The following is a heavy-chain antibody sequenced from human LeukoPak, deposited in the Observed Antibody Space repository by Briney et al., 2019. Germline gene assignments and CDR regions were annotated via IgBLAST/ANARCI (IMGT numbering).Heavy chain of an antibody. V-gene: IGHV3-48*03. CDR2: ISYSGSNM. J-gene: IGHJ4*02. D-gene: IGHD3-16*02. Sequence: GGSLRLSCAASGFXFSSYEINWVRQAPGKGLEWVSYISYSGSNMYYADSVKGRFTISRDNTKNSLYLQMNSLRAEDTAVYYCARVEGIIDYWGQGTLVTVSS. CDR1: GFXFSSYE. CDR3: ARVEGIIDY.